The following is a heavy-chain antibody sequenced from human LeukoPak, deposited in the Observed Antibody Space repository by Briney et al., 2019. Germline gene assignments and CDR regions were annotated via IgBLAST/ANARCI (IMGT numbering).Heavy chain of an antibody. D-gene: IGHD6-19*01. Sequence: GGSLRLSCAASGFTFDDYAMHWVRQAPGKGLEWVAFIRYDGNNKYYADSVKGRFTISRDNSKNTLYLQMNSLRIEDTALYYCVKASSGWYAALDYWGQGTLVTVSS. CDR3: VKASSGWYAALDY. CDR1: GFTFDDYA. J-gene: IGHJ4*02. CDR2: IRYDGNNK. V-gene: IGHV3-30*02.